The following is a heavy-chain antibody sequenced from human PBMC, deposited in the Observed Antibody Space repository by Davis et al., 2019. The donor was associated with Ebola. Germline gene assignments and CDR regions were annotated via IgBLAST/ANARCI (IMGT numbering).Heavy chain of an antibody. CDR2: MNPNSGNT. V-gene: IGHV1-2*04. CDR1: GYTFTGYY. CDR3: AREHYGDGSEDFFDY. Sequence: ASVKVSCKASGYTFTGYYMHWVRQAPGQGLEWMGWMNPNSGNTGYAQKFQGWVTMTRDTSISTAYMELSRLRSDDTAVYYCAREHYGDGSEDFFDYWGQGTLVTVSS. J-gene: IGHJ4*02. D-gene: IGHD4-17*01.